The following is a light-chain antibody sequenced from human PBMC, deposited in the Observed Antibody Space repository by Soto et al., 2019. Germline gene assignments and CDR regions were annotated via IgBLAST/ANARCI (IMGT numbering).Light chain of an antibody. J-gene: IGKJ1*01. Sequence: EIVLTQSPGTLSLSPGERATLSCRASQSVGSNFLAWYQQKPGQAPRLLIYGASRRATGIPDRFSGSGSGTDLTLTISRLEPEDVGVFYCQQYGSSPRTFGQGTKVEIK. CDR3: QQYGSSPRT. V-gene: IGKV3-20*01. CDR2: GAS. CDR1: QSVGSNF.